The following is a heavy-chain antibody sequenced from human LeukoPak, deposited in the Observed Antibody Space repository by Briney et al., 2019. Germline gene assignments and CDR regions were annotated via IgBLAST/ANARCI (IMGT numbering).Heavy chain of an antibody. V-gene: IGHV3-23*01. D-gene: IGHD4-23*01. CDR1: GFTFSSYA. J-gene: IGHJ4*02. CDR2: ISGSGGST. CDR3: AKKLSCGGNSDYFDY. Sequence: GGSLRLSCAASGFTFSSYAMSWVRQAPGKGLEWVSAISGSGGSTYYADSVKGRFTISRDSSKNTLYLQMNSLSAEDTAVYYCAKKLSCGGNSDYFDYWGQATLVTVSS.